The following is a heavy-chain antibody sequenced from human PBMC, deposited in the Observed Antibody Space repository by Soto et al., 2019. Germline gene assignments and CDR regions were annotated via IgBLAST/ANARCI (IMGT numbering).Heavy chain of an antibody. Sequence: GGSLRLSCAASGFTFSDYYMSWIRQAPGKGLEWISYISTSSSYTNYVDSVKGRFTISRDNTKNSLYLQMNSLRVEDTAVYYCARFNAPGLAAAYDYCGQGTLVTVSS. V-gene: IGHV3-11*03. CDR3: ARFNAPGLAAAYDY. J-gene: IGHJ4*02. D-gene: IGHD6-13*01. CDR2: ISTSSSYT. CDR1: GFTFSDYY.